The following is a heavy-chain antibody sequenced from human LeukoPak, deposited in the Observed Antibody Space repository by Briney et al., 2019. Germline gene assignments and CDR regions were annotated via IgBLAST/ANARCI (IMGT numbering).Heavy chain of an antibody. CDR1: GYSLSTSGMC. D-gene: IGHD6-6*01. V-gene: IGHV2-70*11. J-gene: IGHJ6*02. Sequence: ESGPTLVNPTQTLTLTCTLSGYSLSTSGMCVSWIRQPPGKALEWLARIDWGDDEYYSTALRTRLHISKDTSKHQVVLTMPNMDPVDTASYYCARLSSMAPRCYYNGMDVWGQGTTVTVSS. CDR2: IDWGDDE. CDR3: ARLSSMAPRCYYNGMDV.